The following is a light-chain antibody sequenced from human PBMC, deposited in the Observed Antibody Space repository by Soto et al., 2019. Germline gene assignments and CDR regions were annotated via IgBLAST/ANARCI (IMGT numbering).Light chain of an antibody. CDR1: SSNIGAGYD. J-gene: IGLJ2*01. V-gene: IGLV1-40*01. CDR3: ESYDKSLRVV. CDR2: GNS. Sequence: QSVLTQPPSVSGAPGQRVTISCTGSSSNIGAGYDVHWYQQLPGTAPKLLIYGNSNRPSGVPDRFSGSKSGTSASLAITGFQAEDEADYYCESYDKSLRVVFGGGTKLTVL.